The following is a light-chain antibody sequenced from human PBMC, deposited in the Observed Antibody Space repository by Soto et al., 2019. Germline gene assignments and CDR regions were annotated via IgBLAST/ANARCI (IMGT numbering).Light chain of an antibody. J-gene: IGLJ2*01. CDR2: YDS. CDR1: NIGSKS. CDR3: QVWDSSSDHPYVV. Sequence: SYALTQPPSVSVAPGKTARITCGGNNIGSKSVHWYQQKPGQAPVLVIYYDSDRPSGIPERFSGSNSGNTATLTISRVEAGDEADYYCQVWDSSSDHPYVVFGGGTKLTVL. V-gene: IGLV3-21*04.